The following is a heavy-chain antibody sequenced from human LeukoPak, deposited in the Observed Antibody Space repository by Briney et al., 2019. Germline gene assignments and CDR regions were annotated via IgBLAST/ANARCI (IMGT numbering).Heavy chain of an antibody. D-gene: IGHD3-10*01. Sequence: GVSLRLSCAASGFTVSAYAMAWVRQAPGKGLEWVSTIYDDNTYYADSVKGRFAISTDNSKNTLYLQMNSLRVEDTAVYFCAARKVRGVWFYLDYWGLGTLVTVSS. CDR1: GFTVSAYA. V-gene: IGHV3-23*01. J-gene: IGHJ4*02. CDR3: AARKVRGVWFYLDY. CDR2: IYDDNT.